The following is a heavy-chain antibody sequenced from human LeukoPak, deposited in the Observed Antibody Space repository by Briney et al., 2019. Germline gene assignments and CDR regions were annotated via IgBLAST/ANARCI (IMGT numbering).Heavy chain of an antibody. CDR3: ARESGYSTTWYDYYFDS. Sequence: PGGSLRLSCAASGVSVSTNYMSWVRQAPGKGLEWVSVIHGDETTYYADSVKDRFTVSRDDSKNTVYLQMNSLRPEDTAVYYCARESGYSTTWYDYYFDSWGQGTLVTVSS. D-gene: IGHD6-13*01. CDR1: GVSVSTNY. CDR2: IHGDETT. J-gene: IGHJ4*02. V-gene: IGHV3-66*02.